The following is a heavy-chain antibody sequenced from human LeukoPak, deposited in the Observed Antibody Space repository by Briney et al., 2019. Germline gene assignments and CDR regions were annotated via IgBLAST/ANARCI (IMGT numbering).Heavy chain of an antibody. J-gene: IGHJ4*02. CDR1: GFTFSSYA. CDR3: ARGITPYYFDY. D-gene: IGHD3-10*01. V-gene: IGHV3-23*01. Sequence: GGSLRLSCAASGFTFSSYAMSWVRQAPGKGLEWVSTISNSDGSTYYADSVKGRFTISRDNAKNTLYLQMNSLRAEDTAVYYCARGITPYYFDYWGQGTLVTVSS. CDR2: ISNSDGST.